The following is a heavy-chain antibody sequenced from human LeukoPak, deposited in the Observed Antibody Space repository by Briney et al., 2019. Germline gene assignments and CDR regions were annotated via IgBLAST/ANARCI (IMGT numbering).Heavy chain of an antibody. J-gene: IGHJ4*02. V-gene: IGHV3-23*01. CDR3: AKGDYYGSGSYIDY. CDR2: ISCSGGST. D-gene: IGHD3-10*01. CDR1: GFTFSSYA. Sequence: GGSLRLSCAASGFTFSSYAMSWVRQAPGKGLEWVSAISCSGGSTYYADPVKGRFTISRDNSKNTLYLQMNSLRAEDTAVYYWAKGDYYGSGSYIDYWGQGTLVTVSS.